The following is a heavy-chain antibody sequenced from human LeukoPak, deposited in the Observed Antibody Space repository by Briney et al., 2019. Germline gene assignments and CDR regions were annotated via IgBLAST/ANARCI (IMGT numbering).Heavy chain of an antibody. V-gene: IGHV4-59*03. CDR1: GGSITSYY. Sequence: TSETLSLTCTVSGGSITSYYWNWIRQSPGKELEWIGYIFYRGNTNYNPSLKSRVTITVDTNKNQFSLTLTSVTTADTAIYYCAEGGYSYGSLDYWGQGTLVTVSS. J-gene: IGHJ4*02. D-gene: IGHD5-18*01. CDR2: IFYRGNT. CDR3: AEGGYSYGSLDY.